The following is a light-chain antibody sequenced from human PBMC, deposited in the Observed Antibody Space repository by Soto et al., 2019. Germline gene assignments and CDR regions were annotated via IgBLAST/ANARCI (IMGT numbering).Light chain of an antibody. CDR3: QQLNGYVALT. V-gene: IGKV1-12*01. J-gene: IGKJ4*01. CDR2: TGS. CDR1: QAIDSW. Sequence: DIQMTQSPSPVSASVGDRVTITCRASQAIDSWLAWYQQKPGEAPKLLIFTGSLLHSGVPPRFSGSGSGTDFTLTISSLQPEDFATYYCQQLNGYVALTFGGGTKVEI.